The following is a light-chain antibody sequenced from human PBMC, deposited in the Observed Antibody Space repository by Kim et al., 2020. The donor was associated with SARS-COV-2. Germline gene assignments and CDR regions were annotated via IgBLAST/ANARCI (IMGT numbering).Light chain of an antibody. CDR2: QDS. J-gene: IGLJ2*01. CDR3: QAWDSSVVV. Sequence: VTPGQTASITCSGDKLGDKYACWYQQKPGQSPVLVIYQDSKRPSGIPERFSGSNSGNTATLTISGTQAMDEADYYCQAWDSSVVVFGGGTQLTVL. CDR1: KLGDKY. V-gene: IGLV3-1*01.